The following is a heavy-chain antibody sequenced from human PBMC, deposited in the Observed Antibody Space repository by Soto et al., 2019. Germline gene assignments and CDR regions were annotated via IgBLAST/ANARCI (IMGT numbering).Heavy chain of an antibody. D-gene: IGHD5-18*01. CDR1: GFIFSDHY. CDR3: ARGRGYSYAH. Sequence: GGSLRLSCAASGFIFSDHYVSWIRQAPGKGLEWVSYISSSGSTIYYADSVKDRFTISRDNAKNSLYLQMSSLRAEDTAVYYCARGRGYSYAHWGQGTLVTVSS. V-gene: IGHV3-11*01. J-gene: IGHJ4*02. CDR2: ISSSGSTI.